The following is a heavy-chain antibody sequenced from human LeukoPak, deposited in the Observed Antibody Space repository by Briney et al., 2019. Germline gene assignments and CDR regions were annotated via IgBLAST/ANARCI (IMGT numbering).Heavy chain of an antibody. CDR2: IIPILGIA. D-gene: IGHD3-10*01. Sequence: ASVKVSCKASGGSFNNYAISWVRQAPGQGLEWMGRIIPILGIANSAQKFQGRVTITADKSTNTAYMELSRLRSDDTAAYYCARLNELTMVRGVLYYFDYWGQGTLVTVSS. CDR1: GGSFNNYA. J-gene: IGHJ4*02. V-gene: IGHV1-69*04. CDR3: ARLNELTMVRGVLYYFDY.